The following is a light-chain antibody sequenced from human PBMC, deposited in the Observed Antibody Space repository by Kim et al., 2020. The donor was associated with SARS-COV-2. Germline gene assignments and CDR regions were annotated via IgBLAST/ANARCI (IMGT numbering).Light chain of an antibody. J-gene: IGLJ3*02. CDR3: SSYAGNYIRV. Sequence: QSALTQPRSVSGPPGQSVTISCTGTSSDVGSYNYVSWYQQYPGKAPKLMIHDVSQRPSGVPDRFSGSKSGNTASLTISGLQAEDEADYYFSSYAGNYIRVFGGGTQLTVL. CDR2: DVS. V-gene: IGLV2-11*01. CDR1: SSDVGSYNY.